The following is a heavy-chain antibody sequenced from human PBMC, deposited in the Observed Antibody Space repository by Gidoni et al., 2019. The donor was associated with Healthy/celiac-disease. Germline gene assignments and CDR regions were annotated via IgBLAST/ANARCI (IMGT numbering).Heavy chain of an antibody. J-gene: IGHJ6*02. CDR1: GFTFGDYA. Sequence: EVQLVESGGGLVQPGRSLRLSCTASGFTFGDYAMSWVRQAPGKGLEWVGFIRSKAYGGTTEYAASVKGRFTISRDDSKSIAYLQMNSLKTEDTAVYYCTRDYPFPTMVRGVILLNYGMDVWGQGTTVTVSS. CDR3: TRDYPFPTMVRGVILLNYGMDV. D-gene: IGHD3-10*01. V-gene: IGHV3-49*04. CDR2: IRSKAYGGTT.